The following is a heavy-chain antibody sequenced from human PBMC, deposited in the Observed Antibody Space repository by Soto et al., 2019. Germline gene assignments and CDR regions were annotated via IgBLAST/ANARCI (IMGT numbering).Heavy chain of an antibody. CDR3: TTEGTVDLYDWFDP. Sequence: EVQLVESGGGLVKPGGSLRLSCAASGFTFSNAWMSWVRQAPGKGLEWVGRIKSKTDGGTTDYAAPVKGRFTISRDDSKNTLYLQMNSLKTEDTAVYYCTTEGTVDLYDWFDPWGQGTLVTVSS. CDR2: IKSKTDGGTT. CDR1: GFTFSNAW. J-gene: IGHJ5*02. V-gene: IGHV3-15*01. D-gene: IGHD2-8*01.